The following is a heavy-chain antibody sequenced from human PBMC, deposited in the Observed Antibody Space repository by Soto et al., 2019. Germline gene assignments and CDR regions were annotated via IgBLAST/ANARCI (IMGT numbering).Heavy chain of an antibody. V-gene: IGHV4-59*08. CDR3: ARHPDYYDSSGYPRYFDY. Sequence: SETLSLTCTVSGGSISSYYWSWIRQPPGKGLEWIGYIYYSGSTNYNPSLESRVTISVDTSKNQFSLKLSSVTAADTAVYYCARHPDYYDSSGYPRYFDYWGQGTLVTVS. J-gene: IGHJ4*02. CDR2: IYYSGST. D-gene: IGHD3-22*01. CDR1: GGSISSYY.